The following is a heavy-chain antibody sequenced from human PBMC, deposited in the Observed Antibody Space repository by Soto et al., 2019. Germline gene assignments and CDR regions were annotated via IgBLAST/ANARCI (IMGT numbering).Heavy chain of an antibody. CDR3: AKKVTIYAVDPADY. CDR1: GFTFSDFG. CDR2: ISASGDAT. V-gene: IGHV3-23*01. D-gene: IGHD3-3*01. J-gene: IGHJ4*02. Sequence: GGSLRLSCAASGFTFSDFGMSWVRQAPGKGLEWVSVISASGDATYYAASVKDRFTLSRDNSKNTLYLQMNSLTVADTAVYYCAKKVTIYAVDPADYWGQGTQVTVSS.